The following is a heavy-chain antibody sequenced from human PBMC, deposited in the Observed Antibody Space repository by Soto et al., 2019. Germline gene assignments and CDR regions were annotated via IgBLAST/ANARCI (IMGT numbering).Heavy chain of an antibody. CDR2: LSGTGDSA. Sequence: EVQLLESGGGLVQPGGSLRLSCAASGFTFSSYALSWVRQAPGKGLEWVSALSGTGDSADYANSVKGRFTISRDDSKTPLYLVMSSLRVEDPAIYYCARDNGNYGSGSFAHWGQGTLVTVSS. V-gene: IGHV3-23*01. CDR3: ARDNGNYGSGSFAH. D-gene: IGHD3-10*01. J-gene: IGHJ4*02. CDR1: GFTFSSYA.